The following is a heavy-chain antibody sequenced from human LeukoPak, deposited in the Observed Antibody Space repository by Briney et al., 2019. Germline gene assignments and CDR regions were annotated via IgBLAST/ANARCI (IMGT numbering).Heavy chain of an antibody. CDR1: GFTFSSYN. D-gene: IGHD6-19*01. Sequence: GGSLRLSCAASGFTFSSYNINWVRQTPGKRLEWVSSIGTISSYIYYADSVKGRFTISRDNAKNSLYLQMNSLRAEDTAVYYCARGPSSGWYGFAYWGQGTLVTVSS. CDR2: IGTISSYI. V-gene: IGHV3-21*01. CDR3: ARGPSSGWYGFAY. J-gene: IGHJ4*02.